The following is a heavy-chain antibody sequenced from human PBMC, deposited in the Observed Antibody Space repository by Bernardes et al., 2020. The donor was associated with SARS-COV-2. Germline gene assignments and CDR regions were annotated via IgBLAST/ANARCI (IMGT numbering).Heavy chain of an antibody. CDR1: GFTVSNNY. CDR3: AKGGGSRWDFYLDY. J-gene: IGHJ4*02. Sequence: GSLRLSCAASGFTVSNNYMNWVRQAPGKGLEWVSVIYSGGSTSYADSVKGRFTISRDNSKNTLYIQMNSLRAEDTAVYFCAKGGGSRWDFYLDYWGQGTLVTVSS. D-gene: IGHD6-13*01. CDR2: IYSGGST. V-gene: IGHV3-66*01.